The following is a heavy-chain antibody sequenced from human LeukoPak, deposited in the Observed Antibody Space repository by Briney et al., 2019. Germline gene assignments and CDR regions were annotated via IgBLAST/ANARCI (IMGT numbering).Heavy chain of an antibody. V-gene: IGHV4-59*08. CDR1: GGSFSGYY. Sequence: PSETLSLTCAVYGGSFSGYYWSWIRQPPGKGLEWIGYIYYSGSTNYNPSLKSRVTISVDTSKNQFSLKLSSVTAADRALYYCARQTTSGYLDYWGQGTLVTVS. D-gene: IGHD3-22*01. CDR2: IYYSGST. CDR3: ARQTTSGYLDY. J-gene: IGHJ4*02.